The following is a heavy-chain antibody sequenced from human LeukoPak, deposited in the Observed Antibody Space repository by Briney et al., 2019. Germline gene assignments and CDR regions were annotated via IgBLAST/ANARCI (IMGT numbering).Heavy chain of an antibody. V-gene: IGHV4-34*01. D-gene: IGHD6-13*01. Sequence: SETLSLTCAVYGGSFSGYYGSWIRQPPGKGLEWIGEINHSGSTNYNPSLKSRVTISVDTSKHQFSLKLSSVTAADTAVYYCARNDIAAAGYNWFDPWGQGTLVTVSS. CDR2: INHSGST. J-gene: IGHJ5*02. CDR3: ARNDIAAAGYNWFDP. CDR1: GGSFSGYY.